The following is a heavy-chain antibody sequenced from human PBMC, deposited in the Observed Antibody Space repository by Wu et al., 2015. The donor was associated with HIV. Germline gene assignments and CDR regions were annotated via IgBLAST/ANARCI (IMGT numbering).Heavy chain of an antibody. J-gene: IGHJ6*03. CDR1: GGTFSSYA. Sequence: QVQLVQSGAEVKKPGSSVKVSCKASGGTFSSYAISWVRQAPGQGLEWMGGIIPIFGTANYAQKFQGRVTITADESTSTAYMGLSSLRSEDTAVYYCARARNYAPPLYYMDVWGKGTTVTVSS. V-gene: IGHV1-69*12. D-gene: IGHD3-16*01. CDR2: IIPIFGTA. CDR3: ARARNYAPPLYYMDV.